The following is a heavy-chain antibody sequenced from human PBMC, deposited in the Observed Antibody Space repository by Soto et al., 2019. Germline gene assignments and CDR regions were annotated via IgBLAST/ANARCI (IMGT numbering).Heavy chain of an antibody. CDR2: IFYSGSTTY. J-gene: IGHJ4*02. D-gene: IGHD6-19*01. CDR1: GGSISGHY. V-gene: IGHV4-59*11. CDR3: ARVGSSGWSPDY. Sequence: XATLSLTCTVCGGSISGHYWIWIRQPPGEGMEWIGYIFYSGSTTYNNNPSLKSRVSISVDTSKNQFYLRLSSVTAADTAVYYCARVGSSGWSPDYWGQRTLVTVSS.